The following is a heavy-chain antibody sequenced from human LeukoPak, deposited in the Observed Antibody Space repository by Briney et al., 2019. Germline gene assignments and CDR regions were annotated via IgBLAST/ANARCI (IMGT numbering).Heavy chain of an antibody. J-gene: IGHJ6*03. Sequence: GGSLRLSCAASGFTFGSSWMHWVRQTPEKGLVWVSRINTDGSSTNYADSVKGRFTISRDNAKITLYLQMYSLRAEDTAVYYCSRGPWYYMDVWGKGTTVTVSS. CDR2: INTDGSST. CDR1: GFTFGSSW. CDR3: SRGPWYYMDV. V-gene: IGHV3-74*01.